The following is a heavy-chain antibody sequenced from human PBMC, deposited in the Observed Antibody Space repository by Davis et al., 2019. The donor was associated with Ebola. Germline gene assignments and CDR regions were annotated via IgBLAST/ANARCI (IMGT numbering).Heavy chain of an antibody. J-gene: IGHJ3*02. CDR3: ARDLVRVPYYDFWSGYYLNDAFDI. D-gene: IGHD3-3*01. Sequence: AASVKVSCKASGYTFTSYYMHWVRQAPGQGLEWMGIINPSGGSTGYAQKFQGRVTMTRDTSTSTVYMELSSLRSEDTAVYYCARDLVRVPYYDFWSGYYLNDAFDIWGQGTMVTVSS. CDR2: INPSGGST. CDR1: GYTFTSYY. V-gene: IGHV1-46*01.